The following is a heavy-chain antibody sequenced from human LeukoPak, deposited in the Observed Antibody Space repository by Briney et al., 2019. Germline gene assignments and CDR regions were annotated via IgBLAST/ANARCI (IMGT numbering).Heavy chain of an antibody. D-gene: IGHD5-12*01. J-gene: IGHJ4*02. CDR3: ARDGGYSGYDGGYFDY. Sequence: GGSLRLSCAASGFAFSTYWMYWVRQVAGKGLVWVSRIKPDGSDTDYADSVKGRFTISRDNAKNSLYLQMNSLRAEDTAVYYCARDGGYSGYDGGYFDYWGQGTLVTVSS. CDR1: GFAFSTYW. CDR2: IKPDGSDT. V-gene: IGHV3-74*01.